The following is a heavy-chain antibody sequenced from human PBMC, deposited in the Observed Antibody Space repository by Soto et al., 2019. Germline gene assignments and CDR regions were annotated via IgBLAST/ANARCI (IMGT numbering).Heavy chain of an antibody. D-gene: IGHD2-2*01. CDR3: ARVGYCSSTSCPTTHWFDP. CDR2: IIPIYGTT. J-gene: IGHJ5*02. Sequence: GASVKVSCKASGGTFSSYAISWVRQAPGQGLEWMGGIIPIYGTTNYAQKFQGRVTITTDESTSTAYMELRSLRSDDTAVYYCARVGYCSSTSCPTTHWFDPWGQGTLVTVSS. V-gene: IGHV1-69*05. CDR1: GGTFSSYA.